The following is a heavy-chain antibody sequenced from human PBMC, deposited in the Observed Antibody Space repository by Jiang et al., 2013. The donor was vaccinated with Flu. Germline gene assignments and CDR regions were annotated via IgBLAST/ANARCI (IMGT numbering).Heavy chain of an antibody. D-gene: IGHD6-19*01. J-gene: IGHJ4*02. CDR1: GFTFSSYG. Sequence: LLESGGGVVQPGRSLRLSCAASGFTFSSYGMHWVRQAPGKGLEWVAVIWYDGSNKYYADSVKGRFTISRDNSKNTLYLQMNSLRAEDTAVYYCARDSSSGGQLNWGQGTLVTVSS. V-gene: IGHV3-33*01. CDR2: IWYDGSNK. CDR3: ARDSSSGGQLN.